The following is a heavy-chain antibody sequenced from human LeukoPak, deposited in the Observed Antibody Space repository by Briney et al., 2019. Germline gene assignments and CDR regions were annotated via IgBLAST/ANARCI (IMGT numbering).Heavy chain of an antibody. CDR1: GFTFSTYG. Sequence: GGSLRLSCAASGFTFSTYGMHWFRQAPGKGLEWVAVIWNDGSNKYYADSVKGRFTISRDNSRNTLYLQMNSLGGEDTAVYYCARDGWELLRDLGPLNYWGQGTLVTVSS. D-gene: IGHD1-26*01. V-gene: IGHV3-33*01. CDR3: ARDGWELLRDLGPLNY. J-gene: IGHJ4*02. CDR2: IWNDGSNK.